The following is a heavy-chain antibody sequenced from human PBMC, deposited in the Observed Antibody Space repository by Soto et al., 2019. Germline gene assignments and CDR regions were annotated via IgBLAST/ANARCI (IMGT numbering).Heavy chain of an antibody. Sequence: QVQLVQSGAEVKKPGASVKISCQASCYSFTDHYIHWISQAHGPGLEGMGSIIPNDGSTKYAQKFQNRINMTRDTSMTTAYMVMSRLSYDDTAVSYCARGGFDRSGNYLAGWFSPLCQGTLVTVSS. CDR3: ARGGFDRSGNYLAGWFSP. J-gene: IGHJ5*02. CDR2: IIPNDGST. V-gene: IGHV1-2*02. CDR1: CYSFTDHY. D-gene: IGHD3-22*01.